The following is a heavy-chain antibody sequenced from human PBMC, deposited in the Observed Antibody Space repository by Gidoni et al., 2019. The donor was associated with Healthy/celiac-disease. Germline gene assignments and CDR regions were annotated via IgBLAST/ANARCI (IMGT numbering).Heavy chain of an antibody. D-gene: IGHD4-17*01. CDR3: ARRDYGDYLGY. CDR2: IYYSGST. V-gene: IGHV4-39*01. J-gene: IGHJ4*02. CDR1: GGSISNSNYY. Sequence: QLQLQESGPGLVKPSETLSLTCTVSGGSISNSNYYWGWVRQPPGKGLEWSGSIYYSGSTYYNPSLKSRVTISVDTSKNQFSLKRSSVTAADTAVYYCARRDYGDYLGYWGQGTLVTVSS.